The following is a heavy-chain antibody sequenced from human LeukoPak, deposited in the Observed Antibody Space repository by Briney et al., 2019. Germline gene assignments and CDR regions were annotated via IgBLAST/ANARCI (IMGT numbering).Heavy chain of an antibody. D-gene: IGHD6-13*01. CDR2: INPTSGGT. CDR1: GYTFTGYY. J-gene: IGHJ4*02. Sequence: ASVKVSCKASGYTFTGYYMHWVRQAPGQGLDWMGWINPTSGGTYYAQRFQGRVTMTRDTSISTAYMELTRLRSDDTAVYYCARVLTPSSAGTIDYWGQGTLVTVSS. CDR3: ARVLTPSSAGTIDY. V-gene: IGHV1-2*02.